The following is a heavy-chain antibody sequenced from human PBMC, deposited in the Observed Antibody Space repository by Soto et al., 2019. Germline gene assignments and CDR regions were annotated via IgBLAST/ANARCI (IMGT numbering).Heavy chain of an antibody. Sequence: SETLSLTCTVSGGSISSGGYYWSWIRQHPGKGLEWIGYIYYSGRTYYNPSLRSRVSIAVDTTENQFSLKLTSVTAADTSVYYCARGSFSSSSSWFDPWGRGTLVTVSS. CDR2: IYYSGRT. J-gene: IGHJ5*02. CDR3: ARGSFSSSSSWFDP. D-gene: IGHD6-6*01. CDR1: GGSISSGGYY. V-gene: IGHV4-31*03.